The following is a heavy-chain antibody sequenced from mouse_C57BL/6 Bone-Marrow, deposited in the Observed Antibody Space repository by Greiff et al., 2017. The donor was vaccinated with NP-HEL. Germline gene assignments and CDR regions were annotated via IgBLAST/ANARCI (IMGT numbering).Heavy chain of an antibody. CDR3: ARRGRGSSPFDY. J-gene: IGHJ2*01. CDR2: IYPGDGDT. V-gene: IGHV1-82*01. CDR1: GYAFSSSW. D-gene: IGHD1-1*01. Sequence: QVQLKESGPELVKPGASVKISCKASGYAFSSSWMNWVKQRPGKGLEWIGRIYPGDGDTNYNGKFKGKATLTADKSSSTAYMQLSSLTSEDSAVYFCARRGRGSSPFDYWGQGTTLTVSS.